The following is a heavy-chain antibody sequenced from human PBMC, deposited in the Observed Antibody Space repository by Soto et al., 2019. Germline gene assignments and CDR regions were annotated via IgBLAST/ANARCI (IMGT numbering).Heavy chain of an antibody. V-gene: IGHV4-59*01. Sequence: PSETLSLTCTVSGGSISSYYWSWIRQPPGKGLEWIGYIYYSGSTNYNPSLKSRVTISVDTSKNQFSLKLSSVTAADTAVYYCARLSIDYGDYGRSYYYYGMDVWGQGTTVT. J-gene: IGHJ6*02. CDR3: ARLSIDYGDYGRSYYYYGMDV. CDR2: IYYSGST. CDR1: GGSISSYY. D-gene: IGHD4-17*01.